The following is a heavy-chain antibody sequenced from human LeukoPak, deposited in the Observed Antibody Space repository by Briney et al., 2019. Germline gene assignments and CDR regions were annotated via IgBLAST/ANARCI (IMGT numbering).Heavy chain of an antibody. V-gene: IGHV3-23*01. D-gene: IGHD6-13*01. CDR2: ISGSGGST. Sequence: GGSLRLSCAASGFTFSSYAMSWVRQAPGKGLEWVSAISGSGGSTYYADSVKGRFTISRDNSKNTLYLQMNSLRAEDTAVYSCARDTQQLYHFDYWGQGTLVTVSS. CDR3: ARDTQQLYHFDY. CDR1: GFTFSSYA. J-gene: IGHJ4*02.